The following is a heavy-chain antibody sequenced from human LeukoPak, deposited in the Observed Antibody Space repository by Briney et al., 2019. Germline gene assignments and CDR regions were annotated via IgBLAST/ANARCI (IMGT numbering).Heavy chain of an antibody. D-gene: IGHD6-13*01. V-gene: IGHV1-18*01. Sequence: ASVKVSCKASGDTFGNYAVNWVRQAPGQGLEWMGWISGYNGKTNYAQKVQGRVTMTTDTSTSTAYMELRSLTSDDTAVYYCARPYRSSWFDSWGQGTLVTVSS. CDR3: ARPYRSSWFDS. J-gene: IGHJ5*01. CDR1: GDTFGNYA. CDR2: ISGYNGKT.